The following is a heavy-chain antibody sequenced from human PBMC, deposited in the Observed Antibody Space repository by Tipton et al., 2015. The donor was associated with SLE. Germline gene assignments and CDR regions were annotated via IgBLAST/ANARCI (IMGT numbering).Heavy chain of an antibody. V-gene: IGHV4-39*01. CDR2: VYYSGST. D-gene: IGHD6-19*01. CDR1: GGSISSSSNF. CDR3: ARHDGWSEYNYMDV. J-gene: IGHJ6*03. Sequence: TLSLTCTVSGGSISSSSNFWGWIRQPPGKGLEWIGTVYYSGSTYYNPSLESRVTISLDTSKNQFSLKLSSVTAADTAVYYCARHDGWSEYNYMDVWGKGTTVTVSS.